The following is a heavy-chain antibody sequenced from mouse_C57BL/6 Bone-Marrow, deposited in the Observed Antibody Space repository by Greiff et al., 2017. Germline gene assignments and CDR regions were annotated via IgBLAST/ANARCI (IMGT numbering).Heavy chain of an antibody. Sequence: VQLQQSGAEPVKPGASVTLSCTASGYPFTSYWMHWVKQRPGRGLEWIGRIDPNSGGTKYNEKFKSKATMTVDKPSSTAYMQLSSLTSEDYAVYYGAREYYGSSYVDYWGQGTTLTVSS. V-gene: IGHV1-72*01. J-gene: IGHJ2*01. CDR3: AREYYGSSYVDY. CDR1: GYPFTSYW. D-gene: IGHD1-1*01. CDR2: IDPNSGGT.